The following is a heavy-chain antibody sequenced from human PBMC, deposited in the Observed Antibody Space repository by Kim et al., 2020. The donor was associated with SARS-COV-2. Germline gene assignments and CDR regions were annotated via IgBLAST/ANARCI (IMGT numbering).Heavy chain of an antibody. CDR3: ARVLLWFGECFDY. V-gene: IGHV4-31*02. J-gene: IGHJ4*02. Sequence: NPSLKSRVNISVDTSKNQCSLKLSSVTAADTAVYYCARVLLWFGECFDYWGQGTLVTVSS. D-gene: IGHD3-10*01.